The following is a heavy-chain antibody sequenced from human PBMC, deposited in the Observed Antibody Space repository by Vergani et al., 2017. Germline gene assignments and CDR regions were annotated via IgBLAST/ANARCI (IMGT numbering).Heavy chain of an antibody. CDR3: ARDSPYCGGDCFFDY. CDR2: IYHSGST. J-gene: IGHJ4*02. Sequence: QVQLQESGPGLVKPSGTLSLTCAVSGCSISSSNWWSWVRQPPGKGLEWIGEIYHSGSTNYNPSLKSRVTISVDKSKNQFSLKLSSVTAADTAVYYCARDSPYCGGDCFFDYWGQGTLVTVSS. D-gene: IGHD2-21*02. CDR1: GCSISSSNW. V-gene: IGHV4-4*02.